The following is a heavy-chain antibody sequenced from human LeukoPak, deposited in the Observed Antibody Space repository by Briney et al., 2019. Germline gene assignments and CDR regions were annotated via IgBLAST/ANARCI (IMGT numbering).Heavy chain of an antibody. CDR1: GFTFSSYG. J-gene: IGHJ4*02. CDR3: ARDPSMIRGENTPYFDY. Sequence: QAGGSLRLSCAASGFTFSSYGMHWVRQAPGKGLDWVAVISYDGSNKYYADSVKGRFTISRDNSKNTLYLQMNSLRAEDTAVYYCARDPSMIRGENTPYFDYWGQGTLVTVSS. CDR2: ISYDGSNK. V-gene: IGHV3-30*03. D-gene: IGHD3-10*01.